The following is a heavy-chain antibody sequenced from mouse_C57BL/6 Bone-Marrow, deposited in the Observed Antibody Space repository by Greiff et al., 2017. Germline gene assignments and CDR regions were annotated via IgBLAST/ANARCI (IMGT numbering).Heavy chain of an antibody. CDR2: IYPRSGNT. Sequence: VQLLQSGAELARPGASVKLSCKASGYTFTSYGISWVKQRTGQGLEWIGEIYPRSGNTYYNQKIKGKATLTADQSSSTAYMELRSLTSEDAADYFCTREGKITTVVSDYWGQGTTLTVSS. J-gene: IGHJ2*01. CDR1: GYTFTSYG. V-gene: IGHV1-81*01. CDR3: TREGKITTVVSDY. D-gene: IGHD1-1*01.